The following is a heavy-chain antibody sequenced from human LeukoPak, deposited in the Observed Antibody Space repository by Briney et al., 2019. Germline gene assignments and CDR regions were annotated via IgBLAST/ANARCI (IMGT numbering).Heavy chain of an antibody. V-gene: IGHV1-2*02. CDR3: ASDCSGGSCQDY. CDR2: INPNSSGT. CDR1: GYTFTGYY. D-gene: IGHD2-15*01. J-gene: IGHJ4*02. Sequence: SVTVSCKASGYTFTGYYMHWVRQAPRQGLEWMGWINPNSSGTNYAQNFQGRATMTRDTSISTAYMELSRLRSDDTAVYYCASDCSGGSCQDYWGQGILVTVSS.